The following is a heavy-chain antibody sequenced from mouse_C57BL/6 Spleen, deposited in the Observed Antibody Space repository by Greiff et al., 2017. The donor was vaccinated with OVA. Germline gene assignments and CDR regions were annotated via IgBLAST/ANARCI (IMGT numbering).Heavy chain of an antibody. CDR3: ARSYYDYGEAY. CDR1: GYTFTDYY. CDR2: INPNNGGT. V-gene: IGHV1-26*01. J-gene: IGHJ3*01. Sequence: EVQLQQSGPELVKPGASVKISCKASGYTFTDYYMNWVKQSHGKSLEWIGDINPNNGGTSYNQKFKGKATLTVDKSSSTAYMELRSLTSEDSAVYYCARSYYDYGEAYWGQGTLVTVSA. D-gene: IGHD2-4*01.